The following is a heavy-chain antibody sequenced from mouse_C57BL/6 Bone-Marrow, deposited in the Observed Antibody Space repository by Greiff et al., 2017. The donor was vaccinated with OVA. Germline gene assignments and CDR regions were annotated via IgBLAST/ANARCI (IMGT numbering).Heavy chain of an antibody. J-gene: IGHJ3*01. D-gene: IGHD2-13*01. V-gene: IGHV10-1*01. CDR1: GCIFNTYA. Sequence: SRAVLVQPKWSFQLSCAASGCIFNTYALNWVRQAPGKGFEWVARIRSKSNNYATYYADSVKDRFTISRDDSESMLYLQMNNLKTEDTAMYYCVRGLRFAYWGQGTLVTVSA. CDR3: VRGLRFAY. CDR2: IRSKSNNYAT.